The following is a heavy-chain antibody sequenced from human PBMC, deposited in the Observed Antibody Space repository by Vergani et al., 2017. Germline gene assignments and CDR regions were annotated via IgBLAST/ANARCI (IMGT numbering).Heavy chain of an antibody. D-gene: IGHD6-13*01. V-gene: IGHV5-10-1*01. CDR2: IDPSDSYT. CDR1: GYSFTSYW. CDR3: ARHRWGSIAAAGVYDY. J-gene: IGHJ4*02. Sequence: EVQLVPSGAEVKKPGESLKISCKGSGYSFTSYWISWVRQMPGKGLEWMGRIDPSDSYTNYSPSFQGHVTISADKSISTAYLQWSSLKASDTAMYYCARHRWGSIAAAGVYDYWGQGTLVTVSS.